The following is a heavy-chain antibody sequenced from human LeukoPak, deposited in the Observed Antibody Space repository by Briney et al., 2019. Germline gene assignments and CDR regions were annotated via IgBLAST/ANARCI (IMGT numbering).Heavy chain of an antibody. CDR2: ISDSGGST. CDR3: AKKIGTGPGHNWFDP. J-gene: IGHJ5*02. CDR1: GFNFGSYY. Sequence: GGSLRLSCAASGFNFGSYYMTWVRQAPGKGLEWVSVISDSGGSTYYADSVKGRFTVSRDNSRNTLYLQMNSLSAEDTAVYYCAKKIGTGPGHNWFDPWGQGTLVTVSS. D-gene: IGHD2-8*02. V-gene: IGHV3-23*01.